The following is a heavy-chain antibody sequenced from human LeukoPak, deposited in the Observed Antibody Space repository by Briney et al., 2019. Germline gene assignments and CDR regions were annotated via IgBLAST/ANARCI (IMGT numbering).Heavy chain of an antibody. J-gene: IGHJ5*02. CDR3: VLLWFGEFTFS. Sequence: ASVKVSCKASAYTFTGYYMHWVRQAPGQGLEWMGWINPNSGGTNYAQKFQGRVTMTRDTSISTAYMELSRLRSDDTAVYYCVLLWFGEFTFSWGQGTLVTVSS. CDR1: AYTFTGYY. D-gene: IGHD3-10*01. V-gene: IGHV1-2*02. CDR2: INPNSGGT.